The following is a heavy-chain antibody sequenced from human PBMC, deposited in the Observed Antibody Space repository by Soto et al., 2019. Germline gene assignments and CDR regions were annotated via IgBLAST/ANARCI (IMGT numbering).Heavy chain of an antibody. Sequence: GGSLRLSCAASGFTFRSYSMSWVRQAPGKGLEWVSGISGIGGSTYYADSVKGRFTISRDNSKNTLYLQMNSLRAEDTAVYYCARDRRDGYNFDYWGQGTLVTVSS. J-gene: IGHJ4*02. CDR1: GFTFRSYS. V-gene: IGHV3-23*01. CDR2: ISGIGGST. CDR3: ARDRRDGYNFDY. D-gene: IGHD5-12*01.